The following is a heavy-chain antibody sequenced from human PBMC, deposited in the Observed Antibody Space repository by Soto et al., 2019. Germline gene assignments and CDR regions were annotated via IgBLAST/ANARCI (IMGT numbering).Heavy chain of an antibody. CDR3: ATAGNYDSSGRDF. CDR1: GFIFNNYA. V-gene: IGHV1-18*04. Sequence: AASVKVSCKAFGFIFNNYAISWVRQAPGQGLEWMGWISANSGNTNYAQKLQGRVTMTTDTSTSTAYMELRSLRSDDTAVYYCATAGNYDSSGRDFWGQGTLVTVS. J-gene: IGHJ4*02. D-gene: IGHD3-22*01. CDR2: ISANSGNT.